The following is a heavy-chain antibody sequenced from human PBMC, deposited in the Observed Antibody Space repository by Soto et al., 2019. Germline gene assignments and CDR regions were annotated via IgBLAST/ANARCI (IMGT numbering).Heavy chain of an antibody. Sequence: SVKVSCKASGGTFSSYAISWVRQAPGQGLEWMGGIIPIFGTANYAQKFQGRVTITADESTSTAYMELSSLRSEDTAVYYCARVNRIAAAPRKRPFIYFQQWGQGTLVTVSS. D-gene: IGHD6-13*01. J-gene: IGHJ1*01. CDR2: IIPIFGTA. CDR3: ARVNRIAAAPRKRPFIYFQQ. CDR1: GGTFSSYA. V-gene: IGHV1-69*13.